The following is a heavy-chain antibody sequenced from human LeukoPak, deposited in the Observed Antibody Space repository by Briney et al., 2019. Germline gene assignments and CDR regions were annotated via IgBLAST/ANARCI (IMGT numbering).Heavy chain of an antibody. CDR1: GGSISSTSYY. CDR2: IYYSGST. CDR3: AQCVEYSSGWYVAFDI. V-gene: IGHV4-39*07. Sequence: PSETLSLTCTVSGGSISSTSYYWGWIRQPPGKGLEWIGSIYYSGSTYYNPSLKSRVTISVDTSKNQFSLKLSSVTAADTAVYYCAQCVEYSSGWYVAFDIWGQGTMVTVSS. J-gene: IGHJ3*02. D-gene: IGHD6-19*01.